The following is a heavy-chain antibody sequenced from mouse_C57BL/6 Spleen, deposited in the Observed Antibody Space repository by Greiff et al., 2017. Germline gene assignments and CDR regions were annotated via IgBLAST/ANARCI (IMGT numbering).Heavy chain of an antibody. Sequence: EVQLQESGPGLVKPSQSLSLTCSVTGYSITSGYYWNWIRQFPGNKLEWMGYISYDGSNNYNPSLKNRISINRDTSKNQFFLKLNSVTTEDTATYYCARAPTYDYDGTGYAMDYWGQGTSVTVSS. D-gene: IGHD2-4*01. V-gene: IGHV3-6*01. CDR3: ARAPTYDYDGTGYAMDY. J-gene: IGHJ4*01. CDR1: GYSITSGYY. CDR2: ISYDGSN.